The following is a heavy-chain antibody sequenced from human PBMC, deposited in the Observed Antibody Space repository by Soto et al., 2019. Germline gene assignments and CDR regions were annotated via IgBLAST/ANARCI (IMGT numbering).Heavy chain of an antibody. V-gene: IGHV4-31*03. J-gene: IGHJ4*02. CDR2: IQNRGNT. CDR3: ARVCSSATYDEDY. CDR1: GGSFSSGGHF. D-gene: IGHD2-2*01. Sequence: SETLSLTCTVSGGSFSSGGHFWGWIRQFPGKGLEWIGYIQNRGNTYYVPSLKSRVTISLDTSKNQFSLRLRSVTAADTAVYYCARVCSSATYDEDYWGQGTLVTVSS.